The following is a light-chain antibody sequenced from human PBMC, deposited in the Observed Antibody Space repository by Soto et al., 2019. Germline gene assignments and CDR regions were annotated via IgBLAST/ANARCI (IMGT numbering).Light chain of an antibody. V-gene: IGLV1-51*01. CDR1: STNIGSNS. J-gene: IGLJ2*01. CDR3: GTWDSSLSVVV. Sequence: QSVLTQPPSVSAAPGQEVTISCSGSSTNIGSNSVSWYQHLPGTAPKLVVYDNTKRPSGIPGRFSGAKSDTSATLGITGLRTGDEADYYCGTWDSSLSVVVFGGGTKLNVL. CDR2: DNT.